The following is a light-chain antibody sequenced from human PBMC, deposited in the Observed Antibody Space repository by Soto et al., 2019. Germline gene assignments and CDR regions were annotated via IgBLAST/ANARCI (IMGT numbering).Light chain of an antibody. J-gene: IGLJ2*01. Sequence: QSALTQPASVSGSPGQSITISCTGTSSDVGDYDYVSWYQPYAGKAPKMMIYEVSKRPSGVSNRFSGSKSGNTASLTSSGLQAEDEADYYCSSYRSSNTLLFGGGTKLTVL. CDR1: SSDVGDYDY. CDR3: SSYRSSNTLL. V-gene: IGLV2-14*01. CDR2: EVS.